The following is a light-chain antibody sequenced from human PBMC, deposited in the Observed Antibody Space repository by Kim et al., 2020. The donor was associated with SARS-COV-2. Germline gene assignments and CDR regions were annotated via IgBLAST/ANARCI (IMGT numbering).Light chain of an antibody. CDR3: QHYGSPPIA. J-gene: IGKJ5*01. Sequence: YPGERATLSCRASQSVNSFHVVWYQQRPGQPPRLVMDGASSRVTGTPDRFSGSGSGTDFTLTISRLEPEDFAVYYCQHYGSPPIAFGQGTRLEIK. CDR1: QSVNSFH. CDR2: GAS. V-gene: IGKV3-20*01.